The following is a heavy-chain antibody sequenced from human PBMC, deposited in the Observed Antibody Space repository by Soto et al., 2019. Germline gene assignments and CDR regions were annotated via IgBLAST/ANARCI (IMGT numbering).Heavy chain of an antibody. V-gene: IGHV3-30-3*01. D-gene: IGHD5-12*01. J-gene: IGHJ5*02. CDR3: AREIGPGNSGYWGPPLAA. Sequence: QVQLVESGGGVVQPGRSLRLSCAASGFTFSSYAMHWVRQAPGKGLEWVAVISYDGSNKYYADSVKGRFTISRDNSRNPFNIKMNGLRAEDTAFYYCAREIGPGNSGYWGPPLAAWCQEPLATVSP. CDR2: ISYDGSNK. CDR1: GFTFSSYA.